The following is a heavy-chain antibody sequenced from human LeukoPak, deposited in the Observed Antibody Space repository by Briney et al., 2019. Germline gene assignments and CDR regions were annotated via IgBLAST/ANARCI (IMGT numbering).Heavy chain of an antibody. CDR2: INSDGSNT. Sequence: PGGSLRLSCAASGFTFSSYWMHWVRQAPGKGLVWVSRINSDGSNTSYADSVKGRFTISRDNAKNSLYLQMNSLRAEDTALYYCAKDIGSSSSFIAVAGSVAFDIWGQGTMVTVSS. D-gene: IGHD6-19*01. CDR3: AKDIGSSSSFIAVAGSVAFDI. CDR1: GFTFSSYW. J-gene: IGHJ3*02. V-gene: IGHV3-74*01.